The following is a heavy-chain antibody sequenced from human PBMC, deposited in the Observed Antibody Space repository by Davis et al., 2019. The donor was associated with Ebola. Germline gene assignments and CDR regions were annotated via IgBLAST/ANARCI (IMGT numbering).Heavy chain of an antibody. CDR3: ARHTHEYSSFGY. Sequence: SETLSLTCPVSGGSISSYYWSWIRQPPGKGLEWIGYIYYSGSTNYNPSLKSRVTISVDTSKNQFSLKLSSVTAADTAVYYCARHTHEYSSFGYWGQGTLVTVSS. V-gene: IGHV4-59*08. CDR1: GGSISSYY. CDR2: IYYSGST. D-gene: IGHD6-6*01. J-gene: IGHJ4*02.